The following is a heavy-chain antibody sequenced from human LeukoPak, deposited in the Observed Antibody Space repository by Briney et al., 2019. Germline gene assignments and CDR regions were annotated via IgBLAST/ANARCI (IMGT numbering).Heavy chain of an antibody. J-gene: IGHJ4*02. CDR3: ARDSAHNVLRLLEWFGYYFDY. D-gene: IGHD3-3*01. CDR1: GFTFSSYS. CDR2: ISSSSSYI. V-gene: IGHV3-21*01. Sequence: GGSLRLSCEASGFTFSSYSMNWVRQTPGQGLEWVSSISSSSSYIYYADSVKGRFTISRDNAKNSLYLQMNSLRAEDTAVYYCARDSAHNVLRLLEWFGYYFDYWGQGTLVTVSS.